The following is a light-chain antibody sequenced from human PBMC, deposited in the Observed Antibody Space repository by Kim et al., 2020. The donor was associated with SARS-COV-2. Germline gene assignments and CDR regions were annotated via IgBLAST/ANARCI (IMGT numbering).Light chain of an antibody. V-gene: IGLV3-1*01. J-gene: IGLJ3*02. CDR2: QDT. CDR3: QAWESSTAV. Sequence: SYELTQPPSVSVSPGQTASITCSGDKLGDKYASWYQQKAGQSPVMVIYQDTKRPSGIPERFSGSNSGNTATLTISGTQAMDEADYYCQAWESSTAVFGGGTQLTVL. CDR1: KLGDKY.